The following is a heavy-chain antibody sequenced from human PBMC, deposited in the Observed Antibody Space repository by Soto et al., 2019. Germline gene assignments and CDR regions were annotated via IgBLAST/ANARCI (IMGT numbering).Heavy chain of an antibody. J-gene: IGHJ5*02. CDR2: IYQSGVT. Sequence: PSETLSLTCAVYGGSLSGYSWSWIRQPPGKALQWIGFIYQSGVTSYNPSLASRVSISLDRSNNQCSLKLKSVTAADTAVYFCAGMPYTSGLRFDPWGPGTLVTVSS. CDR1: GGSLSGYS. CDR3: AGMPYTSGLRFDP. D-gene: IGHD6-19*01. V-gene: IGHV4-30-2*01.